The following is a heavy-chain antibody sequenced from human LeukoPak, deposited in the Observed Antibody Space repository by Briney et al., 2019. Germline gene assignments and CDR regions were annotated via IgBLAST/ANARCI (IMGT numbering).Heavy chain of an antibody. D-gene: IGHD2-15*01. V-gene: IGHV3-15*01. CDR1: GFTFSNAW. CDR2: IKSKIDGGTT. J-gene: IGHJ4*02. CDR3: TTVSVVVVAASRGDY. Sequence: GGSLRLSCAASGFTFSNAWMSWVRQGPGKGLEWVGRIKSKIDGGTTDYAAPVKGRFTISRDDSKDTLYLQMSSLKTEDTAVYYCTTVSVVVVAASRGDYWGQGTLVTVSS.